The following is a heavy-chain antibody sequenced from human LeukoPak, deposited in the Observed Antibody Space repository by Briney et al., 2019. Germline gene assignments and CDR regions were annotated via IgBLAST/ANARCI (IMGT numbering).Heavy chain of an antibody. CDR3: ARHGGNYARSNWFDP. J-gene: IGHJ5*02. D-gene: IGHD1-7*01. Sequence: PSETLSLTCTVSGGSISGYYWSWIRQPPGKGLEWIGYIYSSGSTNYNPSLKSRVTISVDTSENQFSLKLSSVTAADTAVFYCARHGGNYARSNWFDPWGQGTLVTVSS. V-gene: IGHV4-59*08. CDR1: GGSISGYY. CDR2: IYSSGST.